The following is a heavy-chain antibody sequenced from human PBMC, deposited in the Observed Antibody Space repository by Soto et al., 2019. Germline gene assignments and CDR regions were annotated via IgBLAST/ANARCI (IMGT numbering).Heavy chain of an antibody. V-gene: IGHV1-24*01. CDR3: ATGITTICFAGRCFDY. CDR2: FDPEDGET. Sequence: LVPGKGLEWMASFDPEDGETLYAQNFQGRVTMTEDTPPGTAYMNLSSLGSDETAVYFCATGITTICFAGRCFDYWGQGTLVTVSS. J-gene: IGHJ4*02. D-gene: IGHD3-22*01.